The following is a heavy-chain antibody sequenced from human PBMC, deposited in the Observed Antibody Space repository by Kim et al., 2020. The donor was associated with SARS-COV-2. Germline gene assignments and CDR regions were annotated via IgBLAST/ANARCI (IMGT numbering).Heavy chain of an antibody. CDR3: ARASPPVWSGYHSLNYYYGMDV. J-gene: IGHJ6*02. Sequence: SETLSLTCTVSGGSISSYYWSWIRQPPGKGLEWIGYIYYSGSTNYNPSLKSRVTISVDTSKNQFSLKLSSVTAADTAVYYCARASPPVWSGYHSLNYYYGMDVWGQGTTVTVSS. D-gene: IGHD3-3*01. CDR2: IYYSGST. V-gene: IGHV4-59*13. CDR1: GGSISSYY.